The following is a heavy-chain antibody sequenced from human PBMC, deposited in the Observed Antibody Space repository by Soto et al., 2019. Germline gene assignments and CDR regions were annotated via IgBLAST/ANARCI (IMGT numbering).Heavy chain of an antibody. D-gene: IGHD3-22*01. J-gene: IGHJ6*02. Sequence: ASVKVSCKASGYTFTSYAMHWVRQAPGQRLEWMGWINAGNGNTKYSQKFQGRVTITRDTSASTAYMELSSLRSEDTAVYYCAMNTMIVVVPMGPSDEYYYYGMDVWGQGTTVTVSS. CDR1: GYTFTSYA. CDR2: INAGNGNT. CDR3: AMNTMIVVVPMGPSDEYYYYGMDV. V-gene: IGHV1-3*01.